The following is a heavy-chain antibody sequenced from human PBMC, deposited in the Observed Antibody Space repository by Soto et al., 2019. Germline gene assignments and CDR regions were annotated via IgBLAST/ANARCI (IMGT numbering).Heavy chain of an antibody. J-gene: IGHJ4*02. CDR2: ISSSSNYI. CDR3: ARSVGSSWYYPGY. Sequence: EVQLVESGGGLVKPGGSLRLSCGASGFTFSAYSMSWVRQAPGKGLEWVSSISSSSNYIYNADSMKSRFTISRDNDKNSRYLQINSLRGEDTAVYYCARSVGSSWYYPGYWGQGTLVTVSS. V-gene: IGHV3-21*01. D-gene: IGHD6-13*01. CDR1: GFTFSAYS.